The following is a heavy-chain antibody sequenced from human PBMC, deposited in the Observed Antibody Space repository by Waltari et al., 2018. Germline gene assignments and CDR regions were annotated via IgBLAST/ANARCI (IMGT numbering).Heavy chain of an antibody. CDR3: ARDARKMATVGTNYYYYGMDV. CDR2: ISFHGTVT. CDR1: GFIFSDFG. V-gene: IGHV3-30*03. D-gene: IGHD4-4*01. Sequence: QVQVVESGGGLVQPGRSLTLSCAASGFIFSDFGIHWVRQAPGKGLEWVAVISFHGTVTYFADSVKGRFTISRDNSKQMVFLQRNSLRTEDTGIFYCARDARKMATVGTNYYYYGMDVWGQGTTVTVSS. J-gene: IGHJ6*02.